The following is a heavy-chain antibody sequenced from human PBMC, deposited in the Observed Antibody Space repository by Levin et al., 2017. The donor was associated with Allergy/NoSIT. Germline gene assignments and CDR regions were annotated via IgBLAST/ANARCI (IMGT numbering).Heavy chain of an antibody. D-gene: IGHD3-3*01. CDR2: IYYRGTT. CDR3: ARLFWSGWVYFDY. V-gene: IGHV4-31*03. J-gene: IGHJ4*02. CDR1: GGSINSGGYY. Sequence: LRLSCTVSGGSINSGGYYWSWIRQHPGKGLEWIGYIYYRGTTDYNPSLKSRVTISVDTSKNQFSLKLTSVTAADTAVYYCARLFWSGWVYFDYWGQGTVVTVSS.